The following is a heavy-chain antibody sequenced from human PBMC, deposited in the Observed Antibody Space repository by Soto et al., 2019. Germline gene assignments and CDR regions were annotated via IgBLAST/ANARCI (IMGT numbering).Heavy chain of an antibody. Sequence: EVLLVESGGDLVQPGGSLRLACAASGFTVSSSYMSWVRQAPGKGLEWVSLIYTDVSTKYADSVKGRFISSRDNSRNTLFLQMNSLRDDDTAVYYCARDESLVGGNTWHGAGFDYWGQGTLVTVSA. J-gene: IGHJ4*02. CDR3: ARDESLVGGNTWHGAGFDY. CDR2: IYTDVST. V-gene: IGHV3-66*01. D-gene: IGHD3-10*01. CDR1: GFTVSSSY.